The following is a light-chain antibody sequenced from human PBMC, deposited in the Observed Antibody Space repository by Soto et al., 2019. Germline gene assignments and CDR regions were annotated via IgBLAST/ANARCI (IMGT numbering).Light chain of an antibody. CDR1: NSDIRSNKY. CDR2: EVT. V-gene: IGLV2-14*01. CDR3: SSYTPTTWV. J-gene: IGLJ3*02. Sequence: QSVLTQPASVSGFPGQSITISCTGSNSDIRSNKYVSCYQQHPGRAPQLVIYEVTNRPSDVSFRFSGSKSGNTASLTISGLQAEDEADYYCSSYTPTTWVFGAGTKVTVL.